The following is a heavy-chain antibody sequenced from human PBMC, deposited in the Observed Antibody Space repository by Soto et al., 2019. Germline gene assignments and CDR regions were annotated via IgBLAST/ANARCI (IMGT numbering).Heavy chain of an antibody. Sequence: GETLKISCKGSGNSFTSYWIDCVRRMTGKGLEWMGIIYPGDSDTRYSPSFQGQVTISADKSISTAYLQWSSLKTSDTSMYSCATSRTGYSSPSARDDAFDIWGQGTMVTVSS. CDR1: GNSFTSYW. CDR3: ATSRTGYSSPSARDDAFDI. CDR2: IYPGDSDT. D-gene: IGHD6-13*01. J-gene: IGHJ3*02. V-gene: IGHV5-51*01.